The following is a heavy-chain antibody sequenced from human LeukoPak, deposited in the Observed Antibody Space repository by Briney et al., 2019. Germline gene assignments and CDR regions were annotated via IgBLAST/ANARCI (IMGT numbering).Heavy chain of an antibody. V-gene: IGHV5-51*01. CDR2: IYPGDSDT. CDR1: GYSFTSYW. Sequence: SGESLKISCKGSGYSFTSYWIGWVRQMPGKGLEWMGIIYPGDSDTRYSPSFQGQVTISADKSISTAYLQWSSLKASDTAMYYCARHLKEMATILQATDAFDIWGQGTMVTVSS. J-gene: IGHJ3*02. CDR3: ARHLKEMATILQATDAFDI. D-gene: IGHD5-24*01.